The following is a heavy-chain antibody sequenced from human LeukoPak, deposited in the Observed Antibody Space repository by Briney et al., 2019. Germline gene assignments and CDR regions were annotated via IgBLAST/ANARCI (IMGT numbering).Heavy chain of an antibody. CDR2: IYYSGST. J-gene: IGHJ4*02. Sequence: SETLSLTCTVSGGSISSYYWSWIRQPPGNGLEWIGYIYYSGSTNYNPSLKSRVTISVDTSKNQFSLKLSSVTAADTAVYYCARYTVVTAMFDYWGQGTLVTVSS. CDR1: GGSISSYY. D-gene: IGHD2-21*02. CDR3: ARYTVVTAMFDY. V-gene: IGHV4-59*01.